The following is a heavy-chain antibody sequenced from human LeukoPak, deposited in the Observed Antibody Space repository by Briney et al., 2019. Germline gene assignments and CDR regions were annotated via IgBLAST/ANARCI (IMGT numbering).Heavy chain of an antibody. J-gene: IGHJ4*02. D-gene: IGHD4-23*01. CDR1: GFTFSSYA. CDR3: AATAVV. Sequence: GGSLRPSCAASGFTFSSYAMHWVRQAPGKGLEWVAVIWYDGGNEFYADSVKGRFTISRDNSKNTLYLQMNSLRAEDTAVYYCAATAVVWGQGTLVTVSS. CDR2: IWYDGGNE. V-gene: IGHV3-33*01.